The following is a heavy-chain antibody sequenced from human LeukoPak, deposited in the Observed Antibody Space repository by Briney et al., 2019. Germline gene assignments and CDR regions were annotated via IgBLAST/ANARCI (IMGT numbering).Heavy chain of an antibody. V-gene: IGHV1-69*13. J-gene: IGHJ6*02. CDR3: ARVAEQWPYRHNYGMDV. D-gene: IGHD6-19*01. CDR2: IIPIFGTA. CDR1: GGTFSSYA. Sequence: GASVKVSCKASGGTFSSYAISWVRQAPGQGLEWMGGIIPIFGTANYAQKFQGRVTITADESTSTAYMELSSLRSEDTAVYYCARVAEQWPYRHNYGMDVWGQGTTVTVSS.